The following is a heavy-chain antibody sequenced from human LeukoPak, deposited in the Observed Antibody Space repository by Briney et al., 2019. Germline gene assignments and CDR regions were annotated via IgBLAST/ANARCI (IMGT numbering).Heavy chain of an antibody. V-gene: IGHV1-2*02. D-gene: IGHD2-15*01. J-gene: IGHJ3*01. CDR2: IHLNGGGT. Sequence: GASVKVSCTASGHIFTVDSIHWVRQAPGQGLEWMGWIHLNGGGTYRAQKFQDRVTLTKGTSISTAYMELNALTSDGTAVYYCATAQHCSGGTCHAWTDAFHVWGQGTRVTVSS. CDR1: GHIFTVDS. CDR3: ATAQHCSGGTCHAWTDAFHV.